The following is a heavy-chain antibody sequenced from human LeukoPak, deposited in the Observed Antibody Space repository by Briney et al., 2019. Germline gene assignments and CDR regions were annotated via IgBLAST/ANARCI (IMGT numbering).Heavy chain of an antibody. J-gene: IGHJ4*02. CDR3: ARGHKAEGYGDLKDFDY. D-gene: IGHD4-17*01. V-gene: IGHV1-18*01. Sequence: ASVKVSCKASGYTFTSYGISWVRQAPGQGLEWMGWISAYNGNTNYAQKLQGRVTMTTDTSTSTAYMELRGLRSDDTAVYYCARGHKAEGYGDLKDFDYWGQGTLVTVSS. CDR2: ISAYNGNT. CDR1: GYTFTSYG.